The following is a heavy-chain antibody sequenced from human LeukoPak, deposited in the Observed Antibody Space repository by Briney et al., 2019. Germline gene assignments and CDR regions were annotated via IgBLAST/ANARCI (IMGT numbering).Heavy chain of an antibody. D-gene: IGHD1-26*01. CDR3: AKGSGSYPDY. J-gene: IGHJ4*02. CDR1: DASISGYY. CDR2: IHFSGST. Sequence: SETLSLTCTVSDASISGYYWSWIRQPPGKGLEWIGSIHFSGSTNYNPSLRSRVTISVDTSKNQLSLKLSSVTAADTAVYYCAKGSGSYPDYWGQGTLVTVSS. V-gene: IGHV4-59*01.